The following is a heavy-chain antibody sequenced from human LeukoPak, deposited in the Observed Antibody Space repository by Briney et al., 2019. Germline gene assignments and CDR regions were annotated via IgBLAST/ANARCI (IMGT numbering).Heavy chain of an antibody. CDR3: AKDSTVTTGRFDP. Sequence: GGSLRLSCAASGFIFSSYAMSWVRRAPGKGLEWVSTISGSGFNTYYADSVKGRFTISRDNSKNMLYLQMNSLRAEDTAVYYCAKDSTVTTGRFDPWGQGTLVTVSS. V-gene: IGHV3-23*01. CDR1: GFIFSSYA. CDR2: ISGSGFNT. D-gene: IGHD4-17*01. J-gene: IGHJ5*02.